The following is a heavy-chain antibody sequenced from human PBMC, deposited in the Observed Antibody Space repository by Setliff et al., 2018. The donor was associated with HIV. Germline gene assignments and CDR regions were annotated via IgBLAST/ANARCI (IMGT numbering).Heavy chain of an antibody. V-gene: IGHV4-4*07. J-gene: IGHJ5*02. CDR2: ISTNGNT. D-gene: IGHD5-18*01. CDR3: ARLRIQPKVYDP. CDR1: GGSISSYFSSYF. Sequence: SETLSLTCSVSGGSISSYFSSYFWTWIRQPAGKGLEWIGRISTNGNTNYNPSLRSRVTMSIDTSKNQFSLNLASVTAADTAMYYCARLRIQPKVYDPWGQGTLVTVSS.